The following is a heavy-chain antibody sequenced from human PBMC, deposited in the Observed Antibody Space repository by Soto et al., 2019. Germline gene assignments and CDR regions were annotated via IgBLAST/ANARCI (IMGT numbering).Heavy chain of an antibody. CDR3: AKDRIVLLWFGAGMDV. Sequence: QVQLVESGGGVDQPGRYLRLSCAASGFTFSSYGMHWVRQAPGKGLEWVAVISYDGSNKYYADSVKGRFTISRDNSKNTLYLQMNSLRAEDTAVYYCAKDRIVLLWFGAGMDVWGQGTTVTVSS. J-gene: IGHJ6*02. CDR2: ISYDGSNK. V-gene: IGHV3-30*18. D-gene: IGHD3-10*01. CDR1: GFTFSSYG.